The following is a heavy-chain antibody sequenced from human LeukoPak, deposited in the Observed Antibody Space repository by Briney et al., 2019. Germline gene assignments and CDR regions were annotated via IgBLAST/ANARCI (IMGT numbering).Heavy chain of an antibody. CDR3: ARNGYDFEDLFDY. J-gene: IGHJ4*02. CDR1: GGSISGSNYC. D-gene: IGHD3/OR15-3a*01. CDR2: MHYSGSP. Sequence: PSETLSLTCTVSGGSISGSNYCWGWIRQPPGRGLEWIGIMHYSGSPYYNPSLESRVTISLDTSSNQFSLKLNSVTAADTAVYYCARNGYDFEDLFDYWGQGTLVTVSS. V-gene: IGHV4-39*07.